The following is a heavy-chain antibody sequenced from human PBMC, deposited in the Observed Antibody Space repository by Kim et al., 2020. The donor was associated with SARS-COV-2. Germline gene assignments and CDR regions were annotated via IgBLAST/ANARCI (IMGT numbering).Heavy chain of an antibody. Sequence: GGSLRLSCATSGFTFSAYDMNWVRQAPGKGLEWLSSITKSSTTIYYADSVEGRFTISRDNAKNSLFLQMNSLRDEDTALYYCVRARMGGAFDMWGQGTMVTVSS. J-gene: IGHJ3*02. CDR1: GFTFSAYD. CDR2: ITKSSTTI. CDR3: VRARMGGAFDM. D-gene: IGHD3-16*01. V-gene: IGHV3-48*02.